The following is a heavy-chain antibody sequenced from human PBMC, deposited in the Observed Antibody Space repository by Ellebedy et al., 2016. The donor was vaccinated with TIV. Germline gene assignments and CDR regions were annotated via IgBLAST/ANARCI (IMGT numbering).Heavy chain of an antibody. Sequence: AASVKVSCKASGYTFTTYYMHWVRQAPGQGLEWMGIIDPSGGSTSYAQKFQGRVTMTRDTSTSTVYMELSSLISEETAVYYCAVVRLTAKSDYWGQGTLVTVSS. V-gene: IGHV1-46*03. J-gene: IGHJ4*02. CDR1: GYTFTTYY. CDR3: AVVRLTAKSDY. D-gene: IGHD2-15*01. CDR2: IDPSGGST.